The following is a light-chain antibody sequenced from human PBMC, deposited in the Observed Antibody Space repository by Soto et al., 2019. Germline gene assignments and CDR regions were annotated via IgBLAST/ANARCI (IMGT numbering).Light chain of an antibody. V-gene: IGKV1-5*01. CDR2: DAS. Sequence: DIPMTQSPSTLSASVGERVTITCRASQSISNWLAWYQQKPGQAPKLLIYDASTLESGVPSRFSGSGSGTEFTLTISSLQPDDFATYYCQQYDSYSYAFGQGTKLEIK. J-gene: IGKJ2*01. CDR3: QQYDSYSYA. CDR1: QSISNW.